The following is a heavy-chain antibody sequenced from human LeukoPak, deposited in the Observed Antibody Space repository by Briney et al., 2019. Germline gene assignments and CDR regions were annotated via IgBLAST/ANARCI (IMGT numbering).Heavy chain of an antibody. J-gene: IGHJ6*02. Sequence: ASVKVSCKASGGTFSSYAISWVRQAPGQGLEWMGRIIPILGIANYAQKFQGRVTITADKSTSTAYMELSSLRSEDTAVYYCARLLPHTVTTDYYYYGMDVWGQGTTVTVSS. CDR3: ARLLPHTVTTDYYYYGMDV. CDR1: GGTFSSYA. V-gene: IGHV1-69*04. D-gene: IGHD4-17*01. CDR2: IIPILGIA.